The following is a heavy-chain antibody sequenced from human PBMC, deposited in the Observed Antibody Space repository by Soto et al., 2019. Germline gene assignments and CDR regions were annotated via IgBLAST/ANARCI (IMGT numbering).Heavy chain of an antibody. CDR3: AKSQGYNLNDFNY. Sequence: EVQLLESGGGLVQPGGSLRLSCVGSGFTFTGYAMNWVRQAPGKGLEWVSAISSRGGSTFYADSVKGRFTISRDNSKNTLYLHINSLIAEDTAVYYWAKSQGYNLNDFNYWGQGTLVTVSS. J-gene: IGHJ4*02. CDR2: ISSRGGST. D-gene: IGHD1-20*01. V-gene: IGHV3-23*01. CDR1: GFTFTGYA.